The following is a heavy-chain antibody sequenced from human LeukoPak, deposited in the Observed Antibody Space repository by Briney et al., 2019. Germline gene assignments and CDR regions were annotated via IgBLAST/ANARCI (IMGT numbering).Heavy chain of an antibody. V-gene: IGHV4-59*12. CDR3: ARPRSSSGWDGDFDY. CDR2: IYYSGST. D-gene: IGHD6-19*01. J-gene: IGHJ4*02. CDR1: GGSINSYY. Sequence: PSETLSLTCTVSGGSINSYYWSWIRQPPGKGLEYLGYIYYSGSTDYNPSLKSRVTMSVDTSKNQFSLKLSSVTAADTAVYYCARPRSSSGWDGDFDYWGQGTLVTVSS.